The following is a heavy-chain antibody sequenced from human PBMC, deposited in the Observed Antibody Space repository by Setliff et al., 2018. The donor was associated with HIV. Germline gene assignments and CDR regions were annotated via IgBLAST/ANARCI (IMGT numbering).Heavy chain of an antibody. D-gene: IGHD3-22*01. J-gene: IGHJ5*02. V-gene: IGHV4-39*01. CDR1: GGSASNSRYY. CDR3: ASRVYYYDSNNFLREEGFDP. Sequence: TSETLSLTCTVSGGSASNSRYYWAWIRQPPGKGLEYIGSIHYNERTYYNPPLKSRVAISIDTSKNQFSLNLTSVTAADTAVYYCASRVYYYDSNNFLREEGFDPWGQGTLVTVSS. CDR2: IHYNERT.